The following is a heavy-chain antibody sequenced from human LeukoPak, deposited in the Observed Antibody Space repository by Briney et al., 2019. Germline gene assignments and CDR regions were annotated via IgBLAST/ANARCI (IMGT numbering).Heavy chain of an antibody. CDR2: INSDGSWT. Sequence: GGSLRLSCVASGNYWMHWVRQAPGKGLVWVSHINSDGSWTSYADTVKGRFTISKDNAKNTVYLQMNSLRAEDTAVYYCARDSYYYDSSGYYGAFDIWGQGTMVIVSS. CDR3: ARDSYYYDSSGYYGAFDI. J-gene: IGHJ3*02. D-gene: IGHD3-22*01. V-gene: IGHV3-74*01. CDR1: GNYW.